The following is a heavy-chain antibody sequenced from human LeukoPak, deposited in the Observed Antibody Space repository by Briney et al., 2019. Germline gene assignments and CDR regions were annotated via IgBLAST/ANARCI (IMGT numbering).Heavy chain of an antibody. CDR1: GYTFTNYA. Sequence: ASVKVSCKASGYTFTNYAMHWVRQAPGQRLEWMGWINAGNGNTKYSQKFQGRVTLTRDTSVSTAYMEVSSLRSEDTAVYYCARLTYYYDSSGQNWFDPWGQGTLVTVSS. V-gene: IGHV1-3*01. J-gene: IGHJ5*02. CDR2: INAGNGNT. D-gene: IGHD3-22*01. CDR3: ARLTYYYDSSGQNWFDP.